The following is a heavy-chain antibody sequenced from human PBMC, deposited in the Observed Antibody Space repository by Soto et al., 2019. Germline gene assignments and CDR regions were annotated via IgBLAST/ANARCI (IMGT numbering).Heavy chain of an antibody. V-gene: IGHV3-49*03. CDR3: TKNVLRYFDWTSFDY. J-gene: IGHJ4*02. CDR2: IRTKTYGGTT. D-gene: IGHD3-9*01. Sequence: PGGSLRLSCTASGFIFGDYSLTWFRQAPGKGLEWVAFIRTKTYGGTTEYAASVKGRFTISRDDSKSIAYLQMNSLKIEGTAVYYCTKNVLRYFDWTSFDYWGQGTLVTVSS. CDR1: GFIFGDYS.